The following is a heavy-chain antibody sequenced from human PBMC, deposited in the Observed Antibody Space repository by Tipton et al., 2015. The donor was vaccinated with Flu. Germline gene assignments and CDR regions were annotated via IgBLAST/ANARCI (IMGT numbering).Heavy chain of an antibody. CDR3: ARHTGDSVRGVIDN. D-gene: IGHD3-10*02. Sequence: TLSLTCTVSGGSISSGGAYWSWIRQPPGKGLEWIGSVYHSGTTYYNPSLKSRVTISVDTSKNQFSLRLTSVTAADTAVFYCARHTGDSVRGVIDNWGQGALVTVSS. CDR1: GGSISSGGAY. J-gene: IGHJ4*02. V-gene: IGHV4-39*01. CDR2: VYHSGTT.